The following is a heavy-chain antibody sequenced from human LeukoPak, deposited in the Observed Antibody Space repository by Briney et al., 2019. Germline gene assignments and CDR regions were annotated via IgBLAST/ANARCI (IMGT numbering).Heavy chain of an antibody. CDR1: GGTFGSYA. D-gene: IGHD3-22*01. V-gene: IGHV1-69*06. Sequence: SVKVSCKASGGTFGSYAISWVRQAPGQGLEWMGGIIPIFGTANYAQKFQGRVTITADKSTSTAYMELSSLRSEDTAVYYCASGHYYDSTLFQHWGQGTLVTVSS. J-gene: IGHJ1*01. CDR3: ASGHYYDSTLFQH. CDR2: IIPIFGTA.